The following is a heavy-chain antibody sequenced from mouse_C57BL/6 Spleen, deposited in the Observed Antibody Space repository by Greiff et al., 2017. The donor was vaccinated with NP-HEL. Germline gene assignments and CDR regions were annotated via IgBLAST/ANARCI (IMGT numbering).Heavy chain of an antibody. CDR2: IRNKANGYTT. J-gene: IGHJ4*01. Sequence: EVKLVESGGGLVQPGGSLSLSCAASGFTFTDYYMSWVRQPPGKALEWLGFIRNKANGYTTEYSASVKGRFTISRDNSQSILYLQMNALRAEDSATYYCARYIPYGKEAMDYWGQGTSVTVSS. CDR3: ARYIPYGKEAMDY. CDR1: GFTFTDYY. V-gene: IGHV7-3*01. D-gene: IGHD1-1*01.